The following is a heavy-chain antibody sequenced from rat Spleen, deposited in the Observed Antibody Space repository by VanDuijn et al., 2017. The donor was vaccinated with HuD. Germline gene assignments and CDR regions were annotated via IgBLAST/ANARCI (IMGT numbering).Heavy chain of an antibody. V-gene: IGHV5S13*01. CDR3: TREGNSGYDY. CDR1: GFSFSDYG. J-gene: IGHJ2*01. CDR2: ITNSGGST. Sequence: EVQLVESGGGLVQPGRSLKLSCEASGFSFSDYGMAWVLQAPTKGLEWVASITNSGGSTYYPDSVKGRFTISRDNAQNTLYLQMNSLRSEDTATYYCTREGNSGYDYWGQGVMVTVSS. D-gene: IGHD4-3*01.